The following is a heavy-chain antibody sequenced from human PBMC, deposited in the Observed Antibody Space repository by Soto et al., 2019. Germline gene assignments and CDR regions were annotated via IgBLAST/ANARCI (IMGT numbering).Heavy chain of an antibody. D-gene: IGHD2-2*01. CDR1: GFTFNSYA. J-gene: IGHJ6*02. CDR3: AKAVVPAAMRHGMDV. Sequence: EVQLLESGGGLVQPGGSPRLSCAASGFTFNSYAMSWVRQAPGKGLEWVSAISGSGGSTFYEDSVKGRFTISRDNSKNTLYLQMNSLRAEDTAVYYCAKAVVPAAMRHGMDVWGQGTTVTVSS. V-gene: IGHV3-23*01. CDR2: ISGSGGST.